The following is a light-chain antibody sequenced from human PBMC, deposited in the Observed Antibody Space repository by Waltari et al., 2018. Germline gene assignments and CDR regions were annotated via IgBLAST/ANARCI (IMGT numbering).Light chain of an antibody. CDR3: SSYTTSSTYV. Sequence: QSALTQPASVSGSPGQSITISCTGTSSDVGAYNYVSWYQPPPRKAPKLMIYEVSNRPSGASNRFSGSKSGNTASLTISGLQAEDEADYYCSSYTTSSTYVFGTGTKVTVL. CDR2: EVS. J-gene: IGLJ1*01. CDR1: SSDVGAYNY. V-gene: IGLV2-14*01.